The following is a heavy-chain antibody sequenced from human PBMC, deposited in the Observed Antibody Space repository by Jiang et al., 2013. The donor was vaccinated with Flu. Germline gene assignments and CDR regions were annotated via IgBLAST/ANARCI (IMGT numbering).Heavy chain of an antibody. V-gene: IGHV1-3*01. CDR1: GYTFTNYA. CDR3: ASTVTGPGIAVAGKSP. J-gene: IGHJ5*02. Sequence: GAEVKKPGASVKVSCKASGYTFTNYAIHWVRRAPGQRLEWMGWINPGNGDTKYSQKFQDRVTITRDTFASTAYMELRSLRSEDTAVYYCASTVTGPGIAVAGKSPWGQGTLVTVSS. CDR2: INPGNGDT. D-gene: IGHD6-19*01.